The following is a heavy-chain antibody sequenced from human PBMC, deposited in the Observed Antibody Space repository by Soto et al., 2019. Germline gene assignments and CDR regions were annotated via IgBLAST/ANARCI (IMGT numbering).Heavy chain of an antibody. J-gene: IGHJ6*02. V-gene: IGHV3-33*01. D-gene: IGHD3-22*01. CDR1: GFTFISYG. CDR2: IWYDGSNK. CDR3: ARVVVVIPPGYYYAMDV. Sequence: GGSLRLSCAASGFTFISYGMHWVLQAPGKGLEWVAVIWYDGSNKYYADSVKGRFTISRDNGKNSLFLQMNSLRDEDTAVYYCARVVVVIPPGYYYAMDVWGQGTTVTVSS.